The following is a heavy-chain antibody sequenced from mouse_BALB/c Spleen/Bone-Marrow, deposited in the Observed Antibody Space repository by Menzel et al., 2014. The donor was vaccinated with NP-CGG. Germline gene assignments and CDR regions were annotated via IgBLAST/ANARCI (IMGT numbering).Heavy chain of an antibody. Sequence: VLLQQSGPELARPGVSVKISCKGSGYTFTDYVMHWVKQSHAKSLEWIGVISTYSGNTNYNQKFKGKATMTVDKSSSTAYMELARMTSEDSAIYYCASPIYYGNYEGFAYWGRGTLVTVSA. D-gene: IGHD2-1*01. V-gene: IGHV1-67*01. J-gene: IGHJ3*01. CDR2: ISTYSGNT. CDR3: ASPIYYGNYEGFAY. CDR1: GYTFTDYV.